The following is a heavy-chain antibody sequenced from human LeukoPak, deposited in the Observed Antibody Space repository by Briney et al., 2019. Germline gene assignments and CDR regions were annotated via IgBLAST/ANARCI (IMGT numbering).Heavy chain of an antibody. CDR1: GGSISTYY. D-gene: IGHD6-19*01. Sequence: SETLSLTCTVSGGSISTYYWSWIRQPPGKGLEWIGNIYYSGSTNYNPSLKSRVTISVDTSKKQFSLGLSSVTAADTAVYYCARDPDSSGWNDYWGQGTLVTVSS. V-gene: IGHV4-59*01. CDR2: IYYSGST. J-gene: IGHJ4*02. CDR3: ARDPDSSGWNDY.